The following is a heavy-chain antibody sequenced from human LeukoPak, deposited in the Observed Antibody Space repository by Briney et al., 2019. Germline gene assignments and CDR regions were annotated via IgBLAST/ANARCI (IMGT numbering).Heavy chain of an antibody. V-gene: IGHV3-48*03. CDR2: ISSSGSTI. D-gene: IGHD1-26*01. Sequence: GGSLRLSCAAFGFTFSSYEMNWVRQAPGKGLEWVSYISSSGSTIYYADSVKGRFTISRDNAKNSLYLQMNSLRAEDTAIYYCAREGGSYTLDYWGQGTLVTVSS. CDR3: AREGGSYTLDY. CDR1: GFTFSSYE. J-gene: IGHJ4*02.